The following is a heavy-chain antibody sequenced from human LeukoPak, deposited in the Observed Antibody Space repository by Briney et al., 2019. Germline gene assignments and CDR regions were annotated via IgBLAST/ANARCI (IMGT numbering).Heavy chain of an antibody. CDR1: GFTFSSYS. V-gene: IGHV3-21*05. CDR3: ARAVLLWFGELSGWFDP. CDR2: ISTSSSAI. D-gene: IGHD3-10*01. J-gene: IGHJ5*02. Sequence: GGSLRLSCAASGFTFSSYSMNWVRQAPGKGLEWISCISTSSSAIYYADSVKGRFTISRDNAKNSLYLQMNSLRAEDTAVYYCARAVLLWFGELSGWFDPWGQGTLVTVSS.